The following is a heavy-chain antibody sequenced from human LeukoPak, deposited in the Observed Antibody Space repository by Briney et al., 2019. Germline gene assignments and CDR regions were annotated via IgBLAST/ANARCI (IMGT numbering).Heavy chain of an antibody. V-gene: IGHV3-48*03. CDR3: ARDLAPNYDFWSGYTYYFDD. Sequence: GGPLRLSCEASGFTFSNEMNWVRQAPGKGLEWVSYISSSGSTIYYADSVKGRFSISRDNAKKSLYLQMNSLRAEDTAVYYCARDLAPNYDFWSGYTYYFDDWGQGTLVTV. D-gene: IGHD3-3*01. J-gene: IGHJ4*01. CDR2: ISSSGSTI. CDR1: GFTFSNE.